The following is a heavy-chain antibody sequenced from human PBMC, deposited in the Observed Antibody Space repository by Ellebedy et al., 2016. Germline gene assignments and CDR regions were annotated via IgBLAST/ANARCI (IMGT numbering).Heavy chain of an antibody. D-gene: IGHD5-12*01. CDR1: GGSVSSGSYY. CDR3: ARVGDGDSGYDLVDY. CDR2: IYYSGST. V-gene: IGHV4-61*01. Sequence: SETLSLTCSVSGGSVSSGSYYWSWIRQPPGKGLEWIGYIYYSGSTNYNPSLKSRVTITVDTSKNQFSLKLSSVTAADTAVYYCARVGDGDSGYDLVDYWGQGTLVTVSS. J-gene: IGHJ4*02.